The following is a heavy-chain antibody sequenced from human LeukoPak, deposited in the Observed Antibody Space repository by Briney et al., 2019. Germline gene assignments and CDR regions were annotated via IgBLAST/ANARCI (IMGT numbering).Heavy chain of an antibody. J-gene: IGHJ2*01. CDR2: VSDKGDAT. V-gene: IGHV3-23*01. D-gene: IGHD3-10*01. CDR1: GFTFSNYA. CDR3: ARVGPLATRSEGHYYFDL. Sequence: GGSLRLSCAASGFTFSNYAMSWVRRAPGKGLEWFSTVSDKGDATAHADSVKGRFTISRDNAKNTLSLLMNTLRAEDTAVYYCARVGPLATRSEGHYYFDLWGPGTLVTVSS.